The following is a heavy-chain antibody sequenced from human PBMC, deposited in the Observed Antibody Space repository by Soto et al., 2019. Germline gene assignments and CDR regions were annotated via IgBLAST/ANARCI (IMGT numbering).Heavy chain of an antibody. D-gene: IGHD3-10*01. J-gene: IGHJ5*02. V-gene: IGHV1-18*01. Sequence: QVQLVQSGGEVKKPGASVKVSCKASGYTFTNYGISCVRQAPGQGLEWMGWINVYNGNTKYAQKVQGRVTMTTDTSTSTAYMELRGLRSDDTAVYYCARGVGAGSYYNQYNWFDPWGQGTLVTVSS. CDR1: GYTFTNYG. CDR3: ARGVGAGSYYNQYNWFDP. CDR2: INVYNGNT.